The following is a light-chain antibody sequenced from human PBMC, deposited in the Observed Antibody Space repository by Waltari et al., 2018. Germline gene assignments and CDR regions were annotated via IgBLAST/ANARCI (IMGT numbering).Light chain of an antibody. V-gene: IGKV1-39*01. J-gene: IGKJ1*01. CDR2: AAS. Sequence: DIQMTQSPSSLSASVGDRVTITCRASQSVSNYFNWYQQKSGKAPKLLIYAASSLQSGVPAMFSGSGSGTDFTLTISSLQPEDFATYYCQQGYTTPRTFGQGTKVEIK. CDR1: QSVSNY. CDR3: QQGYTTPRT.